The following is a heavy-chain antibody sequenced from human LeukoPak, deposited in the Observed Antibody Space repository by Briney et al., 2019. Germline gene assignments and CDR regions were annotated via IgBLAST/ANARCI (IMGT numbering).Heavy chain of an antibody. J-gene: IGHJ5*02. CDR1: GYTFTSYG. CDR2: IYAYNGNT. Sequence: AAVKVSCKASGYTFTSYGISWLRPAPGQGLEWMGWIYAYNGNTNYAQKLQGRVTMTTDTSTSTAYMELRSLRSDDTAVYYCARGRTSIANWFDPWGQGTLVTVSS. CDR3: ARGRTSIANWFDP. D-gene: IGHD1-7*01. V-gene: IGHV1-18*01.